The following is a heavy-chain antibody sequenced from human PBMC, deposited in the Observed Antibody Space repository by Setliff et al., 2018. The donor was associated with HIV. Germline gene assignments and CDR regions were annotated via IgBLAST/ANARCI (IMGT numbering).Heavy chain of an antibody. D-gene: IGHD4-17*01. CDR3: VGDETTVTFDY. Sequence: SETLSLTCTVSSDSISSGSYYWSWIRQPAGKGLEWIGRIYTRGSTNYNPSLKSRVTISVDTSKNHVSLELTSVTAADTAVYYCVGDETTVTFDYWGQGTLVTVSS. V-gene: IGHV4-61*02. CDR1: SDSISSGSYY. J-gene: IGHJ4*02. CDR2: IYTRGST.